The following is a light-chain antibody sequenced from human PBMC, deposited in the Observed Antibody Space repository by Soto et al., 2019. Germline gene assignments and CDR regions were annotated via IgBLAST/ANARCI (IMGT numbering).Light chain of an antibody. CDR2: AAS. CDR1: QTISNY. CDR3: QQSYSNLLT. Sequence: DIQMTQSPSSLSASVGDRVTVTCRASQTISNYLNWYQQKPGKAPKPLIYAASGLQSGVPSRFSGSGSGTDFTLTISSLQPEDFATYYCQQSYSNLLTFGGGTKVEIK. V-gene: IGKV1-39*01. J-gene: IGKJ4*01.